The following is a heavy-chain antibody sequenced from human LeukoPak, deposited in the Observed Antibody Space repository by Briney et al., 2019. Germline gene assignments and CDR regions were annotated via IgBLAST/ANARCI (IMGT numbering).Heavy chain of an antibody. J-gene: IGHJ6*03. D-gene: IGHD1-26*01. CDR1: GFSCSNYG. Sequence: GGSLRLSCAVSGFSCSNYGMHWVRQAPGKGLEWVALIWYDGSNKYCADSVKGRFTSSRDNSKNTLYLQMNTMRAEDTAAYYCAKARGAATYYYYYMDVWGKGTTVTLYS. CDR2: IWYDGSNK. V-gene: IGHV3-33*06. CDR3: AKARGAATYYYYYMDV.